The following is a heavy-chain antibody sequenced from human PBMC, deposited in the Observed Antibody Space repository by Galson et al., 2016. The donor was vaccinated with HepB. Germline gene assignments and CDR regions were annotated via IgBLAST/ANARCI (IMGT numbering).Heavy chain of an antibody. CDR3: AALPRGNYDYEY. CDR1: GNSISSTTHY. Sequence: SETLSLTCSVSGNSISSTTHYWGWIRQPPGGGLEWIASVYHSGTTYYNPAVESRLTISVDTSKNQFFLQLTSVTAADMAVYYCAALPRGNYDYEYWGQGILVTVSS. CDR2: VYHSGTT. D-gene: IGHD1-7*01. V-gene: IGHV4-39*01. J-gene: IGHJ4*02.